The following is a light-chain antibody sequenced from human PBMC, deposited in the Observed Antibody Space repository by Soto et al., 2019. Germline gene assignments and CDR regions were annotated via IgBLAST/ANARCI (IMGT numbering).Light chain of an antibody. Sequence: DIQMTQSPSTLSASVGDRVTITFRASQSISSWLAWYQQKPGKAPKLLIYKAFSLESGVPSRFSGSGSGTEFTLTISSLQPDDVAPYYCQQYNSYPYTFGQGTKLEIK. CDR3: QQYNSYPYT. CDR2: KAF. CDR1: QSISSW. J-gene: IGKJ2*01. V-gene: IGKV1-5*03.